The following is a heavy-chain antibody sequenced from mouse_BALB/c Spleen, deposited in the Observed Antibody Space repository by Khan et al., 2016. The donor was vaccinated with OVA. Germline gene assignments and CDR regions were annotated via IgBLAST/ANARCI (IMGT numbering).Heavy chain of an antibody. CDR1: GYTFTNYG. J-gene: IGHJ1*01. Sequence: QIQLVQSGPELKKPGETVKISCKASGYTFTNYGMNWVKQAPGKGLKWMGWINTYTGEPTYADDFKGRFAFSLETSASTAYLQINNLKNEDTATYFCARYYRYDRYFDVWGAGTTVTVSS. V-gene: IGHV9-3-1*01. CDR3: ARYYRYDRYFDV. CDR2: INTYTGEP. D-gene: IGHD2-14*01.